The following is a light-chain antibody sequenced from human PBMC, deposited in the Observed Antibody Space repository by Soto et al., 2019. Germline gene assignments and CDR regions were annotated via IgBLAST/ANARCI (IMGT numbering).Light chain of an antibody. Sequence: EIVMTQSPATLSVSPGERTTLSCRASQSVRSNLAWYQQKPGQAPRLLIYGASTRVPGIPPRFSGGGSGTEFTLTISSLKSEDFAVYYCQQYNNWPAITFGQGTRLEIK. CDR1: QSVRSN. CDR2: GAS. CDR3: QQYNNWPAIT. V-gene: IGKV3D-15*01. J-gene: IGKJ5*01.